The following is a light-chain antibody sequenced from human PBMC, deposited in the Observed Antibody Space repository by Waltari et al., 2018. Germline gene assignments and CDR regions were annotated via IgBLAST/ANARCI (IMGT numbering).Light chain of an antibody. V-gene: IGKV2-28*01. Sequence: DIVVTQSPLSLPVTPGEPASIPCRSSQTLLHTNGYNYLDCYLQKPGQPPHLLIFLGSNRASGVPDRFSGSGSGTEFTLKISRVEAEDVGVYYCMQALQSPWSFGQGTKVEIK. CDR3: MQALQSPWS. CDR2: LGS. CDR1: QTLLHTNGYNY. J-gene: IGKJ1*01.